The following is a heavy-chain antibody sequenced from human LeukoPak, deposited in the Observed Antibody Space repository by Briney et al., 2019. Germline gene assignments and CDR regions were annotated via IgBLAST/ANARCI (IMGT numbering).Heavy chain of an antibody. CDR3: AKGRGSAVASKYFDY. CDR1: GFTFSSYA. Sequence: GGSLRLSCAASGFTFSSYAMSWVRQAPGKGLEWVSAISSSGGSTYYADSVKGRFTISRDNSKNTLYLQMNSLRAEDTAVYYCAKGRGSAVASKYFDYWAREPWSPSPQ. J-gene: IGHJ4*02. D-gene: IGHD6-19*01. V-gene: IGHV3-23*01. CDR2: ISSSGGST.